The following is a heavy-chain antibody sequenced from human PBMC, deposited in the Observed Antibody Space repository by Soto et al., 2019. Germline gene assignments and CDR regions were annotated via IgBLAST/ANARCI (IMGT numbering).Heavy chain of an antibody. J-gene: IGHJ6*03. D-gene: IGHD6-6*01. Sequence: QVQLQQWGAGLLKPSETLYMTYAVYGVSFSGYYWSWIRQPPGKGLEWIGEINHSGSTNYNPSLKSRVTISVDTSKNQFSLKLSSVTAADTAVYYCASGGADIAARTGYYYFMDVWGKGTTVTVSS. V-gene: IGHV4-34*01. CDR1: GVSFSGYY. CDR3: ASGGADIAARTGYYYFMDV. CDR2: INHSGST.